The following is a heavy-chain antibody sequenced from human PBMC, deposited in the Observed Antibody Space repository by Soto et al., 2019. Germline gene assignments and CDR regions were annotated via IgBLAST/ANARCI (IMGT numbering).Heavy chain of an antibody. CDR3: ARGTTSYYDILTGYYPPNWFDP. V-gene: IGHV6-1*01. Sequence: TCAISGSKGSSNSAACKSIRQSPSRGLEWLGRTYYRSKWYNDYAVSVKSRITINPDTSKNQFSLQLNSVTPEDTAVYYCARGTTSYYDILTGYYPPNWFDPWGQGILVTVSS. CDR1: GSKGSSNSAA. CDR2: TYYRSKWYN. D-gene: IGHD3-9*01. J-gene: IGHJ5*02.